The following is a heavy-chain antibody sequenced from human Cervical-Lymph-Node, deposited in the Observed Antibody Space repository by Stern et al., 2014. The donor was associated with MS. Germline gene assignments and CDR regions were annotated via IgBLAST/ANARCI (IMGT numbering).Heavy chain of an antibody. CDR3: ARDLGCGGDCPYDY. J-gene: IGHJ4*02. V-gene: IGHV1-3*01. D-gene: IGHD2-21*02. Sequence: MQLVESGAEVKKPGASVKVSCKAYGYTFTSYAMHWVRQAPGQRLEWMGWINAGNGNTKYSQKFQGRVTITRDTSASTAYMELSSLRSEDTAVYYCARDLGCGGDCPYDYWGQGTLVTVSS. CDR2: INAGNGNT. CDR1: GYTFTSYA.